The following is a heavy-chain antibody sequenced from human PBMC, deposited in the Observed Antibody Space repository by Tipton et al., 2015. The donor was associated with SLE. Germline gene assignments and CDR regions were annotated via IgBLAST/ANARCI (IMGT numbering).Heavy chain of an antibody. D-gene: IGHD3-10*01. CDR2: TNPSGNT. V-gene: IGHV4-34*01. CDR3: ARGAKERITLVRVRPYYFDY. J-gene: IGHJ4*01. Sequence: LRLSCAASGFIFSDHYMDLVRQPPGKGLEWIGQTNPSGNTNYNPSLKSRVTISVDTSNNQLSLKLTSVTAADTAVYYCARGAKERITLVRVRPYYFDYWGQGSLVTVSS. CDR1: GFIFSDHY.